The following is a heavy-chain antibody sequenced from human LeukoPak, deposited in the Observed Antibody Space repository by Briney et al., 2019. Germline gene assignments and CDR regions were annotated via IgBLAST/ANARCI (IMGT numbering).Heavy chain of an antibody. Sequence: GASVKVSCKASGYTFTSYGISWVRQAPGQGLEWMGWISAYNGNTNYAQKLQGRVTMTTDTSTSTAYMELSSLRSEDTAVYYCATEATSPDYNYYMDVWGKGTTVTVSS. CDR2: ISAYNGNT. V-gene: IGHV1-18*01. CDR3: ATEATSPDYNYYMDV. J-gene: IGHJ6*03. CDR1: GYTFTSYG. D-gene: IGHD2-2*01.